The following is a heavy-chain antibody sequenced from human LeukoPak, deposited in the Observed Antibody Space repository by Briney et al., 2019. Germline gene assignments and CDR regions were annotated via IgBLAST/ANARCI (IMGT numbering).Heavy chain of an antibody. D-gene: IGHD3-3*01. CDR1: GYTFTSYY. CDR2: INPSGGST. J-gene: IGHJ6*02. CDR3: ARDRYVLRFLEWFPAMYGMDV. Sequence: ASVKVSCKASGYTFTSYYMHWVRQAPGQGLEWMGIINPSGGSTSYAQKFQGRVTMTRDTSTSTVYMALSTLRSEDTAVYYCARDRYVLRFLEWFPAMYGMDVWGQGTTVTVSS. V-gene: IGHV1-46*01.